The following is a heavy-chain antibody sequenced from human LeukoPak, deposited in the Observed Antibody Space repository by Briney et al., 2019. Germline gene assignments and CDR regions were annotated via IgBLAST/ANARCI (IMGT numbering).Heavy chain of an antibody. CDR1: GFTFSSYW. D-gene: IGHD2-2*02. CDR2: INSDGSTT. CDR3: AREQQPILYYYYYYMDV. V-gene: IGHV3-74*01. Sequence: GGSLRLSCAASGFTFSSYWMHWVRQAPGKGLVWVSRINSDGSTTNYADSVKGRFTISRDNAKNTLYLQMNSLRAEDTAMYFCAREQQPILYYYYYYMDVWGKGTTVTVSS. J-gene: IGHJ6*03.